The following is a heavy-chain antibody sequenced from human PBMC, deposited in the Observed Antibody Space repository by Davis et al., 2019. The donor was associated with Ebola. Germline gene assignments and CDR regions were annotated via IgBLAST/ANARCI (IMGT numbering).Heavy chain of an antibody. CDR1: GYTFTSYW. CDR2: IYPGDSDT. J-gene: IGHJ6*02. Sequence: GESLKISCTGSGYTFTSYWIGWVRQMPGKGLEWMAVIYPGDSDTRYSASFQGQFTISADKSISTAYLQLSSLKASDTAMYYCARHKSTIVGEVRPRGYYGMDVWGQGTTVTVSS. V-gene: IGHV5-51*01. CDR3: ARHKSTIVGEVRPRGYYGMDV. D-gene: IGHD3-3*01.